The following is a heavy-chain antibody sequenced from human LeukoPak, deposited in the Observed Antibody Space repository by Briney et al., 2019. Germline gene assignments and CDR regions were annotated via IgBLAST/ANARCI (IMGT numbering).Heavy chain of an antibody. D-gene: IGHD6-19*01. Sequence: SETLSLTCAVYGGSFSGYYWSWIRQPSGKGLEWIGEINHSGSTNYNPSLKSRVTISVDTSKNQFSLKLSSVTAADTAVYYCARGGTFGKSSIAVAGMGEYGMDVWGQGTTVTVSS. J-gene: IGHJ6*02. CDR3: ARGGTFGKSSIAVAGMGEYGMDV. CDR1: GGSFSGYY. V-gene: IGHV4-34*01. CDR2: INHSGST.